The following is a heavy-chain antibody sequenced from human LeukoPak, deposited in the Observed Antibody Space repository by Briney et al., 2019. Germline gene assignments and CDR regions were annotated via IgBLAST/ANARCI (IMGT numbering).Heavy chain of an antibody. CDR3: ARDQAGYYGSGSYPNYYYYYMDV. CDR2: IYTSGST. D-gene: IGHD3-10*01. CDR1: GGPISSYY. J-gene: IGHJ6*03. Sequence: SETLSLTCTVSGGPISSYYWSWIRQPAGKGLEWIGRIYTSGSTNYNPSLKSRVTMSVDTSKNQFSLKLSSVTAADTAVYYCARDQAGYYGSGSYPNYYYYYMDVWGKGTTVTVSS. V-gene: IGHV4-4*07.